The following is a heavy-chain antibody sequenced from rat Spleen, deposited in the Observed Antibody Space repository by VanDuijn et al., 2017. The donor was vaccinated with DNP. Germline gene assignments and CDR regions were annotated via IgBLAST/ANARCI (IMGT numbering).Heavy chain of an antibody. CDR3: ARAVPRYFDY. D-gene: IGHD3-8*01. V-gene: IGHV4-2*01. CDR2: INEGGKTI. Sequence: EVKLVESGGGLVQPGRSLKLSCAASGFNFNGYWMGWVRQAPGKGLEWIGEINEGGKTINFTPSLKDKFTISRDNAQNILYLQMIKLGSEDTAIYYCARAVPRYFDYWGQGVMVTVSS. J-gene: IGHJ2*01. CDR1: GFNFNGYW.